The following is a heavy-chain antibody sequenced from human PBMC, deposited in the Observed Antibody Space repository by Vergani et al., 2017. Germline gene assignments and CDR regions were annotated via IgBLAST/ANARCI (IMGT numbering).Heavy chain of an antibody. Sequence: QVQLVESGGGVVQPGGSLRLSCAASGFTFGSYAMHWVRQAPGKGLEWGAVISYDGSNKYYADSVKGRFTISRDNSKNTLYLQMNSLRAEDTAVYYCGSSGSYYTPFDYWGQGTLVTVSS. CDR2: ISYDGSNK. V-gene: IGHV3-30-3*01. D-gene: IGHD3-10*01. CDR1: GFTFGSYA. J-gene: IGHJ4*02. CDR3: GSSGSYYTPFDY.